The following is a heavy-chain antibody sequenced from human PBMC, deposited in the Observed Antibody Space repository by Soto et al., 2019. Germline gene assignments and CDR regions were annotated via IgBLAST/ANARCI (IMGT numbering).Heavy chain of an antibody. J-gene: IGHJ4*02. CDR1: GFSFSNYG. CDR2: ISDDGSNK. Sequence: GGSLRLSCAASGFSFSNYGMHWVRQAPGKGLEWVAAISDDGSNKYYADSVKGRFPISRDNSKNTLYLQMNSLRAEDTAVYYCASSRSRVVVTSSFDYWGQGTLVTVS. CDR3: ASSRSRVVVTSSFDY. V-gene: IGHV3-30*03. D-gene: IGHD2-21*02.